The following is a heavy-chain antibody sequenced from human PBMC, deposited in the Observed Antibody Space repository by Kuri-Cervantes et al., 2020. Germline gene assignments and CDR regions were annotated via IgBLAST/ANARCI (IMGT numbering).Heavy chain of an antibody. D-gene: IGHD3-10*01. Sequence: SGPTLVKPTQTLTLTCTFSGFSLSTSGMRVSWIRQPPGKALECLARIDWDDDKFYSTSLKTRLTISKDTSKNQVVLTMTNMDPVDTAMYYCARIKPFGDEAFDIWGQGTMVTVSS. CDR1: GFSLSTSGMR. J-gene: IGHJ3*02. CDR2: IDWDDDK. V-gene: IGHV2-70D*14. CDR3: ARIKPFGDEAFDI.